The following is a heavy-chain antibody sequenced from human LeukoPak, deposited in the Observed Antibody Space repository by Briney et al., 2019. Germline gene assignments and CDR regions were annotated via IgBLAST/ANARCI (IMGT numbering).Heavy chain of an antibody. D-gene: IGHD3-3*01. Sequence: GGSLRLSCAASGFTFSSFDMHWVRQAPGKGLEWVACMRYDGNEEYYADSVKGRFTISRDNSKNTLYLQVNSLRIEDTAVYYCAKGISGYYAFDYWGQGTLVTVSS. CDR3: AKGISGYYAFDY. J-gene: IGHJ4*02. CDR2: MRYDGNEE. CDR1: GFTFSSFD. V-gene: IGHV3-30*02.